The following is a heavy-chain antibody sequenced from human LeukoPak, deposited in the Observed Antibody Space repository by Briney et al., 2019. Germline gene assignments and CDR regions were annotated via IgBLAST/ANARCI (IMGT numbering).Heavy chain of an antibody. V-gene: IGHV4-4*02. D-gene: IGHD5-12*01. CDR1: GGSISSRNW. J-gene: IGHJ4*02. CDR2: IYYSGST. CDR3: ARVSGYDWESFYDY. Sequence: SETLSLTCAVSGGSISSRNWWSWVRQPPGKGLEWIGYIYYSGSTNYNPSLKSRVTISVDTSKNQFSLKLSSVTAADTAVYYCARVSGYDWESFYDYWGQGTLVTVSS.